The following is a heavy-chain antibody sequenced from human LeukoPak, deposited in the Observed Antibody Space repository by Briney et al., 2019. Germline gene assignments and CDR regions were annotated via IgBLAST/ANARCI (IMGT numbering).Heavy chain of an antibody. CDR3: ARAAIGYCSSTSCYRAYYYYGMDV. CDR2: INHSGST. V-gene: IGHV4-34*01. CDR1: GGSFSGYY. D-gene: IGHD2-2*03. Sequence: SETLSLTCAVYGGSFSGYYWSWIRQPPGKGLEWIGEINHSGSTNYNPSLKSRVTISVDTSKNQFSLKLSSVTAADTAVCYCARAAIGYCSSTSCYRAYYYYGMDVWGQGTTVTVSS. J-gene: IGHJ6*02.